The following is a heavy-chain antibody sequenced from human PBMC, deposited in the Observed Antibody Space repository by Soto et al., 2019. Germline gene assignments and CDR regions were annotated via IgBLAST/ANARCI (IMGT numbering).Heavy chain of an antibody. D-gene: IGHD6-19*01. Sequence: GGSLRLSCEASGFTFANYGMSWVRQAPGKGLEWVSAISGSSDFIFYADSVRGRFTISRDNSKNTLHLQLSSLRAEDTALYFCARGGKGWYGFEYWGQGALVTVSS. V-gene: IGHV3-23*01. CDR1: GFTFANYG. J-gene: IGHJ4*02. CDR3: ARGGKGWYGFEY. CDR2: ISGSSDFI.